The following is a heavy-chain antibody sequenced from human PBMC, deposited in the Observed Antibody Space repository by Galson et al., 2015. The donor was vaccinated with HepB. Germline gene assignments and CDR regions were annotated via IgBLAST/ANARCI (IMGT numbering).Heavy chain of an antibody. CDR3: AKDLSPFWQEPWPFDY. CDR1: GFTFSSYA. CDR2: ISGSGGST. Sequence: SLRLSCAASGFTFSSYAMSWVRQSPGKGLEWVSDISGSGGSTYYADSVRGRFTISRDNSKNTLYLQMNSLRAEDTAVYYCAKDLSPFWQEPWPFDYWGQGTLVTVSS. V-gene: IGHV3-23*01. J-gene: IGHJ4*02. D-gene: IGHD1-14*01.